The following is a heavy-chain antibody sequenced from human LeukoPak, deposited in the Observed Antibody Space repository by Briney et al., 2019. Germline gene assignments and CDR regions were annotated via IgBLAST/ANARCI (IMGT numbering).Heavy chain of an antibody. CDR1: GFTFSDYY. J-gene: IGHJ5*02. V-gene: IGHV3-11*05. CDR2: ISGSSSYT. D-gene: IGHD1-26*01. Sequence: GGSLILSCTASGFTFSDYYMGWIRQAPGKGLEWVSYISGSSSYTNYGDSVKGRFTISRDNARSSLYLQMSSLRAEDTAVYYCARGGHGAADQWGQGTLVTVSS. CDR3: ARGGHGAADQ.